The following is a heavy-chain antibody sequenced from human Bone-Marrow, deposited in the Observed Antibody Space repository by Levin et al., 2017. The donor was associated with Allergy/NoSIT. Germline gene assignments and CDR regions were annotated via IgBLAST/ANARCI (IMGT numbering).Heavy chain of an antibody. CDR2: IYPLDSDT. J-gene: IGHJ4*02. Sequence: GESLKISCKASGYSFTNHWIGWVRQTPGKGLEWVGIIYPLDSDTRYSPSFEGQVTISADKSITTTFLQWDSLRASDSGMYFCARLRGVAGSSVGYWRQGTLVPVSS. V-gene: IGHV5-51*01. CDR3: ARLRGVAGSSVGY. CDR1: GYSFTNHW. D-gene: IGHD1-26*01.